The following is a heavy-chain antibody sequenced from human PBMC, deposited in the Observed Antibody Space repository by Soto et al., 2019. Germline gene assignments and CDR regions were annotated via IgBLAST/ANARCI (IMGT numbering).Heavy chain of an antibody. J-gene: IGHJ4*02. CDR2: IRSKAYGGTT. V-gene: IGHV3-49*03. CDR3: TRGDVAGRLY. D-gene: IGHD6-13*01. CDR1: GFTFGYYA. Sequence: PGGSLRLSCTASGFTFGYYAMSWFRQAPGKGLEWVGFIRSKAYGGTTEYAASVKGRFTISRDDSKSIAYLQMNSLKTEDTAVYYCTRGDVAGRLYWGQGTLVTVSS.